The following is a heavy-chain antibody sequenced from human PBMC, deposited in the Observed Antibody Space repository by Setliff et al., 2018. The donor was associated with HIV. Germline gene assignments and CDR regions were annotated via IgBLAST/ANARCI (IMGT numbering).Heavy chain of an antibody. CDR2: INWNGGST. V-gene: IGHV3-20*04. CDR3: TRVSGELPLDY. CDR1: GFTFDDYG. Sequence: GGSLRLSCAASGFTFDDYGMSWVRQAPGKGLEWVAGINWNGGSTAYTASVKGRFTISRDDSKNMAYLQMNSLKVEDTAVYYCTRVSGELPLDYWGQGTLVTVSS. J-gene: IGHJ4*02. D-gene: IGHD1-26*01.